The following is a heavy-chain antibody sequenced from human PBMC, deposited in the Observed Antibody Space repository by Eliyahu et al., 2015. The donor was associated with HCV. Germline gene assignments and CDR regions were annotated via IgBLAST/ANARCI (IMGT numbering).Heavy chain of an antibody. D-gene: IGHD3-16*01. CDR1: GYTFITHD. Sequence: QVQLVQSGAEVKKPGASVKVSCKASGYTFITHDINWVRQATGQGLEWMGWMNPNSGKTGYAQNFQGRVTLTRNISTSTAYMELSSLRSEDTAVYYCATWRKGGWFDPWGQGTLVTVSS. CDR2: MNPNSGKT. V-gene: IGHV1-8*02. CDR3: ATWRKGGWFDP. J-gene: IGHJ5*02.